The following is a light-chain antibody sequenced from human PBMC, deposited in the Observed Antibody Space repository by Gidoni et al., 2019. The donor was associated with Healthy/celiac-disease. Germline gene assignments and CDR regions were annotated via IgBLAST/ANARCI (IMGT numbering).Light chain of an antibody. Sequence: SYELTQPPSVSVSSGQTASITCSGDTLGDKYACWYQQKPGQSPVLVIYQDSKRPSGIPERFSGSNSGNTATLTISGTQAMDEADYYCQAWDSSTVVFGGGTKLTVL. CDR2: QDS. CDR3: QAWDSSTVV. V-gene: IGLV3-1*01. CDR1: TLGDKY. J-gene: IGLJ2*01.